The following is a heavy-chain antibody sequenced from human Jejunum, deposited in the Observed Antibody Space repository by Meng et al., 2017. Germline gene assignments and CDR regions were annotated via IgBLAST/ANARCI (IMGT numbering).Heavy chain of an antibody. J-gene: IGHJ4*02. V-gene: IGHV3-7*01. CDR1: GFTFTSYW. CDR2: IKQDGSEK. CDR3: ARLEYSAYDGTFDY. Sequence: GESLKISCAASGFTFTSYWMSWVRQAPGKGLEWVANIKQDGSEKFYVDSVKGRFTVSRDNAQNSLYLQMNSLRAEDTAVYYCARLEYSAYDGTFDYWGQGTLVTVSS. D-gene: IGHD5-12*01.